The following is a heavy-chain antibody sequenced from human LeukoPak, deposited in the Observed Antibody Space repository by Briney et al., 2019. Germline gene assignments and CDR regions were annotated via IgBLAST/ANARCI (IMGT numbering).Heavy chain of an antibody. CDR1: GYSFSSYW. CDR2: IYPRDSDT. D-gene: IGHD3-16*01. Sequence: GESLKISCKASGYSFSSYWIGWVRQMPGKRLEWMGIIYPRDSDTRYSPSFQRQVTISADKPSRPAYLPWSSLKASDTAMYYCARHESDGDYAWGQGDLVTVSS. CDR3: ARHESDGDYA. J-gene: IGHJ5*02. V-gene: IGHV5-51*01.